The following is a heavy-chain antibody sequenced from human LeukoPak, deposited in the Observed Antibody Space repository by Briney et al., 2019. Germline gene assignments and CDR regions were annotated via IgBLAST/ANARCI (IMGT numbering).Heavy chain of an antibody. D-gene: IGHD5-18*01. CDR1: GYTFTNYG. CDR2: ISGFNGDT. CDR3: AREGFVRDTALDY. V-gene: IGHV1-18*01. J-gene: IGHJ4*02. Sequence: APVKISCKASGYTFTNYGLSWVRQAPGQGLEWMGWISGFNGDTNYAQNFQGRVTMTTDTSTNTAYMELRSLTSDDTAIYFCAREGFVRDTALDYWGQGTLVTVSA.